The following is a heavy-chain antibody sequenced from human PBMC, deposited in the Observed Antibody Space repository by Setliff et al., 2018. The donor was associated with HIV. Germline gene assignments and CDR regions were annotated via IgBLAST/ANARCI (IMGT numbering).Heavy chain of an antibody. D-gene: IGHD2-2*01. J-gene: IGHJ4*02. CDR2: SNPAGGNS. CDR3: ARVYCSIASCYDEYYFDY. Sequence: ASVMVSCKSSGYSFGDYYIHWVRQAPGQGLEWMGVSNPAGGNSHYAQKFQGRVTVTRVASTSTVCMDLSSLRSDDTAVYFCARVYCSIASCYDEYYFDYWGQGTLVTVSS. CDR1: GYSFGDYY. V-gene: IGHV1-46*01.